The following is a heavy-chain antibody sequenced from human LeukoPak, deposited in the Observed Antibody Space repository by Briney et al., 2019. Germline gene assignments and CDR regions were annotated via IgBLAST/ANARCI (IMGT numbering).Heavy chain of an antibody. CDR1: GFTFRNEE. J-gene: IGHJ4*02. D-gene: IGHD1-26*01. CDR2: ISNTGSPI. Sequence: GGSLRLSCVVSGFTFRNEEMNWVRQAPGKGLEWIAYISNTGSPIHYRDSVKGRFTISRDNAQSSLFLQMNSLRPDDTAIYYCARGGNYAPFDYWGQGALVAVSS. V-gene: IGHV3-48*03. CDR3: ARGGNYAPFDY.